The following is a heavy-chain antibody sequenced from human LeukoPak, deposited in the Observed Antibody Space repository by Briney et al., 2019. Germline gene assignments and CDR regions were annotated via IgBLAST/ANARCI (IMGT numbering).Heavy chain of an antibody. CDR3: ARRTYSYRETDY. D-gene: IGHD5-18*01. CDR2: ISSSSSYI. J-gene: IGHJ4*02. CDR1: GFTFSSYS. V-gene: IGHV3-21*01. Sequence: GGSLRLSCAASGFTFSSYSMNWVRQAPGKGLEWVSSISSSSSYIYYADSVKGRFTISRDNAKNSLYLQVNSLRAEDTAVYYCARRTYSYRETDYWGQGTLVTVSS.